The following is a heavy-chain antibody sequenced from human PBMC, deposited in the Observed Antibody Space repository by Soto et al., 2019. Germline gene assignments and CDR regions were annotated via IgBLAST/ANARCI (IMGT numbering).Heavy chain of an antibody. D-gene: IGHD5-18*01. J-gene: IGHJ6*02. V-gene: IGHV1-69*06. CDR3: VRGGHRYGHYYSGMDP. CDR1: GYTFTSYY. Sequence: SVHVSCKASGYTFTSYYMHWVRLAPRHGLESMGGILPTSSPANYAQKPQGRVTITADKPTSTAYMELRSLRSEDTAVYYCVRGGHRYGHYYSGMDPWGQGTRVTVPS. CDR2: ILPTSSPA.